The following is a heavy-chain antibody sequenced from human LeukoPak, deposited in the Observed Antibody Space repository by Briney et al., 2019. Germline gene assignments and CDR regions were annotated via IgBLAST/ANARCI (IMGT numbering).Heavy chain of an antibody. CDR3: ARDPPAVRTNTYA. Sequence: GGSLRLSCAASGFTVSNNYMNWVRQAPGKGVVWVSLIYSGGDTHYADSVKGRFTISRDSSKNTLYLQMNSLRAEDTAVYYCARDPPAVRTNTYAWGQGTLVTVSS. D-gene: IGHD4/OR15-4a*01. V-gene: IGHV3-66*01. CDR2: IYSGGDT. CDR1: GFTVSNNY. J-gene: IGHJ5*02.